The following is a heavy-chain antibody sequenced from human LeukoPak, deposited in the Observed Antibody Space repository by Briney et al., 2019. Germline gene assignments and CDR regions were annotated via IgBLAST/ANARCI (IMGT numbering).Heavy chain of an antibody. CDR3: ARARSIGRDYYFDY. V-gene: IGHV3-48*03. D-gene: IGHD6-6*01. J-gene: IGHJ4*02. CDR2: ISSSGSTI. CDR1: GFTFSSYE. Sequence: GGSLRLSCAASGFTFSSYEMNWVRQAPGKGLEWVSHISSSGSTINYADSVKGRFTISRDIAKNSLYLQMNSLRAEDTAVYYCARARSIGRDYYFDYWGQGTLVTVSS.